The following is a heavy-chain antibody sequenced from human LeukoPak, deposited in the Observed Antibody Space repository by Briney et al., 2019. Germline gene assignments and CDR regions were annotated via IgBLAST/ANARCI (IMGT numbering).Heavy chain of an antibody. CDR1: GLTFSSSG. J-gene: IGHJ4*02. V-gene: IGHV3-33*01. CDR3: ARDRGTSSYDY. Sequence: PGGSLRLSCAASGLTFSSSGMHWVRQAPGKGLEWVAFIWSDGSNKYYADSVKSRFTISRDNSKNTLSLQMNSLRAEDTAVYFCARDRGTSSYDYWGQGTLVTVSS. CDR2: IWSDGSNK.